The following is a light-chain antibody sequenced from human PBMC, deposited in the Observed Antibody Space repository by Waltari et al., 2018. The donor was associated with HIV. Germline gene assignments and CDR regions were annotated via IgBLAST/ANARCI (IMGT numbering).Light chain of an antibody. CDR2: RNN. CDR1: SSNIGSNY. Sequence: QSVLTQPPSASGTPGQRVTISCSGSSSNIGSNYVYWYQQLPGTAPKLLIYRNNPRPSGAPDRFSGSKSGTSASLAISGLRSEDEADYYCAAWDDSLSGGFGGGTKLTVL. CDR3: AAWDDSLSGG. J-gene: IGLJ3*02. V-gene: IGLV1-47*01.